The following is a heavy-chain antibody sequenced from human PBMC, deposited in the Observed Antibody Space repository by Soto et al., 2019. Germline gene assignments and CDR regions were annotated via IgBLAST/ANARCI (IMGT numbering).Heavy chain of an antibody. J-gene: IGHJ6*02. V-gene: IGHV4-59*01. Sequence: SETLSLTCAVYGGSFSGYYWSWIRQPPGKGLEWIGYIYYSGSTNYNPSLKSRVTISVDTSKNQFSLKLSSVTAADTAVYYCARDRKYDFWSGYGPRGMDVWGQGTTVTVSS. CDR3: ARDRKYDFWSGYGPRGMDV. CDR1: GGSFSGYY. CDR2: IYYSGST. D-gene: IGHD3-3*01.